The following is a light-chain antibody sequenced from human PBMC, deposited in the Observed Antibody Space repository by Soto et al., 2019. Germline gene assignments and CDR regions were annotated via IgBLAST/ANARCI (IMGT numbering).Light chain of an antibody. CDR3: QQLNSYPPWT. Sequence: DIQMTQSPSSLSASVGDAVSLTCRASRSISNYLNWYQQKPGRAPKLLISGASSLQRGVPSRFSGSGSGTDFTLTISSLQPEDFATYYCQQLNSYPPWTFGQGTKVEIK. CDR1: RSISNY. V-gene: IGKV1-9*01. J-gene: IGKJ1*01. CDR2: GAS.